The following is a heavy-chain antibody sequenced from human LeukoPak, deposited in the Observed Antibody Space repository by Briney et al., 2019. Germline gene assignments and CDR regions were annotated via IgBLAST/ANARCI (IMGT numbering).Heavy chain of an antibody. CDR3: ARGMVGGSGYEFFPFDY. V-gene: IGHV3-23*01. CDR2: INDSGDST. J-gene: IGHJ4*02. D-gene: IGHD5-12*01. CDR1: GFTFNYYA. Sequence: PGGSLRLSCAASGFTFNYYAMSWVRQAPGEGLEWVSTINDSGDSTYYADSVRGRFTISRDNSKNTLYLQMNSLRAEDTAVYYCARGMVGGSGYEFFPFDYWGQGTLVTVSS.